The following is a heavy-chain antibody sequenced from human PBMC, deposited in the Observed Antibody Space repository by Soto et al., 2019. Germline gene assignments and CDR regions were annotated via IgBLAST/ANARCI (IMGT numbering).Heavy chain of an antibody. J-gene: IGHJ6*02. D-gene: IGHD3-10*02. V-gene: IGHV3-30*11. CDR3: ARDHGMFLSYYYYGMDV. CDR1: GFTFMRFS. Sequence: PWGSLRLACAASGFTFMRFSIHFFRHSPFKCLAWVAVISYDGNNKHFAESVKGRFSISRDDSKNTVYLEMNNLRGDDSAVYYCARDHGMFLSYYYYGMDVWGQGTTVTVSS. CDR2: ISYDGNNK.